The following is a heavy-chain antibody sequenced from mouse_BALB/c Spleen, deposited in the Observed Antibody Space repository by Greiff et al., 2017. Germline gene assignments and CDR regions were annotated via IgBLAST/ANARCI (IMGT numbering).Heavy chain of an antibody. V-gene: IGHV5-9-4*01. CDR2: ISSGGSYT. J-gene: IGHJ4*01. CDR1: GFTFSSYA. CDR3: ARDRGYDGDYAMDY. D-gene: IGHD2-14*01. Sequence: EVQGVESGGGLVKPGGSLKLSCAASGFTFSSYAMSWVRQSPEKRLEWVAEISSGGSYTYYPDTVTGRFTISRDNAKNTLYLEMSSLRSEDTAMYYCARDRGYDGDYAMDYWGQGTSVTVSS.